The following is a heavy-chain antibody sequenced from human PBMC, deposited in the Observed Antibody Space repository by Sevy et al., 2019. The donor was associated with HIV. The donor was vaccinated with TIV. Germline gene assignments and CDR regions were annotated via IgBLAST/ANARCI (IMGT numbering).Heavy chain of an antibody. CDR2: ISGSGGST. V-gene: IGHV3-23*01. D-gene: IGHD3-3*01. Sequence: GGSLRLSCAASGFTFSSYAMSWVRQAPGKGLEWVSAISGSGGSTYYADSVKGRFTISRDNSKNTLYLQMNSLRAEDPAVYYCAKDQTPKFWSAARGYYYYCGMDVWGQGTTVTVSS. J-gene: IGHJ6*02. CDR1: GFTFSSYA. CDR3: AKDQTPKFWSAARGYYYYCGMDV.